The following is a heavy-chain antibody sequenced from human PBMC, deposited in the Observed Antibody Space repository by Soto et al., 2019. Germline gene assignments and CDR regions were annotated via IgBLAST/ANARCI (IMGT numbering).Heavy chain of an antibody. CDR1: GFTFSSYG. CDR3: AKEPAHYDFWSGYSYYFDY. J-gene: IGHJ4*02. D-gene: IGHD3-3*01. V-gene: IGHV3-30*18. CDR2: ISYDGSNK. Sequence: QVQLVESGGGVVQPGRSLRLSCAAFGFTFSSYGMHWVRQAPGKGLEWVAVISYDGSNKYYADSVKGRFTISRDNSKNTLYLQMNSLRAEDTAVYYCAKEPAHYDFWSGYSYYFDYWGQGTLVTVSS.